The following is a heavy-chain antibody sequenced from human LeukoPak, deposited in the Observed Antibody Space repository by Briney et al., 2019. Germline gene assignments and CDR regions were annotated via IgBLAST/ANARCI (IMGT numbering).Heavy chain of an antibody. CDR1: GFSFNNFA. V-gene: IGHV3-23*01. CDR2: ISGSGGST. D-gene: IGHD5-18*01. Sequence: TGGSLRLSCAASGFSFNNFAVSWVRQAPGKGLEWVSAISGSGGSTYYADSVKGRFTISRDNSKNTLYLQMNSLRAEDTAVYYCAKDLNSRGYSYGSDAFDIWGQGTMVTVSS. J-gene: IGHJ3*02. CDR3: AKDLNSRGYSYGSDAFDI.